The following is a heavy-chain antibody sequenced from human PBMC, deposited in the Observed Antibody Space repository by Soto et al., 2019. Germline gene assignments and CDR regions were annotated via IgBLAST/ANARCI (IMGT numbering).Heavy chain of an antibody. CDR1: GGSFTSGGFY. D-gene: IGHD6-25*01. CDR2: IYDSGST. V-gene: IGHV4-31*03. Sequence: QVQLQESGPGLVKPSQTLSLTCTVSGGSFTSGGFYWSWIRQHPGKGLEWMGYIYDSGSTYYNPTLKSRVSISVETSKNQFSLMLSSVTAADTAVYYCARDLGDGYSIDYWGQGTLVTVSS. CDR3: ARDLGDGYSIDY. J-gene: IGHJ4*02.